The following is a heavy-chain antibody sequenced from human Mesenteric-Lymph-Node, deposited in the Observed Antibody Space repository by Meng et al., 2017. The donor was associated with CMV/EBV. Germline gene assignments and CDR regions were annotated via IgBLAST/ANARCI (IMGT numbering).Heavy chain of an antibody. CDR3: ARRYCSKTSCPFDY. CDR1: GGSISSSNW. J-gene: IGHJ4*02. D-gene: IGHD2-2*01. CDR2: IYHSGST. Sequence: VSGGSISSSNWGSWVRQPPGKGLEWIGEIYHSGSTNYNPSLKSRVTISVDKSKNQFSLKLSSVTAADTAVYYCARRYCSKTSCPFDYWGQGILVTVSS. V-gene: IGHV4-4*02.